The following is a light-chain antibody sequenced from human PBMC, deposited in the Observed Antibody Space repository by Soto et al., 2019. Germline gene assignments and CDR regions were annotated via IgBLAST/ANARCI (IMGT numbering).Light chain of an antibody. CDR1: QSVDSF. CDR3: QQYGSSPQA. J-gene: IGKJ1*01. Sequence: DIVLTQSPATLSLSKGERATLSCRASQSVDSFLAWYRQKPVQAPRLLIYDASSRASGIPDRFSGSGSGTDFTLTISRLEPEDFAVYYCQQYGSSPQAFGQVSKVDIK. V-gene: IGKV3-20*01. CDR2: DAS.